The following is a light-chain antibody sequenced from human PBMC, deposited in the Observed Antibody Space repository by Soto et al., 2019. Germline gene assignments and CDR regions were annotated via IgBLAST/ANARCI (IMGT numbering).Light chain of an antibody. CDR2: GAS. CDR1: QSVSSN. V-gene: IGKV3-15*01. J-gene: IGKJ4*01. CDR3: QQYNTWPPLT. Sequence: EIVMTQSPATLSVSPGERATLSCRASQSVSSNLAWYQQKPGQAPRLLIYGASTRATGIPARFSGSGSGTEFTHTVSSLQSEDFAVYYCQQYNTWPPLTFGGGTEVEIK.